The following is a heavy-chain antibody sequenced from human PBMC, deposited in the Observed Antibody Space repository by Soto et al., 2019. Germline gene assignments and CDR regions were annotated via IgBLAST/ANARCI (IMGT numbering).Heavy chain of an antibody. CDR2: IYHSGST. J-gene: IGHJ4*02. D-gene: IGHD2-8*01. CDR3: ARKNGGGGYFDY. V-gene: IGHV4-4*02. Sequence: PSETLSLTCAVSGGSIYISNWWNWVRRSPGKGLEWIGEIYHSGSTNYNPSLKSRVTISIDQSKNHFSLKLTSVTAADAAVYFCARKNGGGGYFDYWGQGALVTVSS. CDR1: GGSIYISNW.